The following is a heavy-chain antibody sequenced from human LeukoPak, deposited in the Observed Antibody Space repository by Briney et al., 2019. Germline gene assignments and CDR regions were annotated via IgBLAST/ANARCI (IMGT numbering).Heavy chain of an antibody. J-gene: IGHJ4*02. D-gene: IGHD3-9*01. CDR1: GFTFSSYW. CDR3: ARLLRYFDWLLSIWEYYFDY. Sequence: PGGSLRLSCAASGFTFSSYWMSWVRQAPGKGLEWVANIKQDGSEKYYVDSVKGRFTISRDNAKNPLYLQMNSLRAEDTAVYYCARLLRYFDWLLSIWEYYFDYWGQGTLVTVSS. V-gene: IGHV3-7*01. CDR2: IKQDGSEK.